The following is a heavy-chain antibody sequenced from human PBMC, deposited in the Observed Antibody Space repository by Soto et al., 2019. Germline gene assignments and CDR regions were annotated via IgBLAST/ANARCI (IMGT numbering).Heavy chain of an antibody. CDR3: ARPKGGYNNFDD. CDR2: ISSVSSTI. J-gene: IGHJ4*02. Sequence: GGSLRLSCEASGFTFSIYSMNWVRQAPGKGLEWISYISSVSSTISYADSVKGRFTVSRDNAKNSLYLQMNSLRVEDTAVYYCARPKGGYNNFDDWGQGTLVTVSS. V-gene: IGHV3-48*01. D-gene: IGHD5-12*01. CDR1: GFTFSIYS.